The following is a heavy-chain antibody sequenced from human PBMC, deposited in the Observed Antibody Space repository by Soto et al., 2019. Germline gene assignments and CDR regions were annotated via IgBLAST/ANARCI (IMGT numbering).Heavy chain of an antibody. V-gene: IGHV1-3*01. CDR1: GSTFTSSG. CDR3: VRRHVSATGIDWFDP. CDR2: INAANGDT. D-gene: IGHD6-13*01. J-gene: IGHJ5*02. Sequence: ASAPFSFTASGSTFTSSGIHWGRQDPGQRLEWMGWINAANGDTKYSPKFQGRVTITRDTSASTAYMELSSLRSEDTAVYYCVRRHVSATGIDWFDPWGQGTLVTVSS.